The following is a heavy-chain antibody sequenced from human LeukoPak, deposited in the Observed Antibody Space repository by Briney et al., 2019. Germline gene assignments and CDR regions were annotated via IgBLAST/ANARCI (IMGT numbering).Heavy chain of an antibody. D-gene: IGHD6-19*01. CDR3: YSAAGTTFFDY. J-gene: IGHJ4*02. CDR2: ISAYNGNT. Sequence: ASVKVSCKASGYTFTSYGISWVRQAPGQGLEWMGWISAYNGNTNYAQKLQGRVTMTTDTSTSTAYMELRSLRSEDTAVYYCYSAAGTTFFDYWGQGTLVTVSS. V-gene: IGHV1-18*01. CDR1: GYTFTSYG.